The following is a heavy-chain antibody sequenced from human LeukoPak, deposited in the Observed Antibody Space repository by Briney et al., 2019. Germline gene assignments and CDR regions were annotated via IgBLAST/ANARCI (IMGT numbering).Heavy chain of an antibody. Sequence: SETLSLTCAVYGGSFSGYYRSWIRQPPGKGLEWIGEINHSGSTNYNPSLKSRVTISVDTSKNQFSLKLSSVTAADTAVYYCARVGRSGYRYNWFDPWGHGTLVTVSS. CDR3: ARVGRSGYRYNWFDP. J-gene: IGHJ5*02. D-gene: IGHD3-3*01. CDR2: INHSGST. V-gene: IGHV4-34*01. CDR1: GGSFSGYY.